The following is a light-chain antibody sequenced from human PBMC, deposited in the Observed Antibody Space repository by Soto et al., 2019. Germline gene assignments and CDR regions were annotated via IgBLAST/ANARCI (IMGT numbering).Light chain of an antibody. CDR1: QSVSSSY. Sequence: EIVLTQSPGTLSLSPGERATLSCRASQSVSSSYLAWYQQKPGQAPRLLIYGASSRATGIPDRFSGSGSGTDFTLTISRLETEDFAVYYCQQYGSSLFFGHGTKVDIK. CDR2: GAS. J-gene: IGKJ3*01. CDR3: QQYGSSLF. V-gene: IGKV3-20*01.